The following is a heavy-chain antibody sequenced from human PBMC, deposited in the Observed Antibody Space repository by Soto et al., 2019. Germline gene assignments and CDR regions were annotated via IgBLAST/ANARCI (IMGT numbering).Heavy chain of an antibody. CDR2: IYPYDNSP. CDR3: ARERPFFGSGSYLGPYGMDV. CDR1: GYTFTGYY. D-gene: IGHD3-10*01. V-gene: IGHV1-2*02. J-gene: IGHJ6*02. Sequence: GASVKVSCNTYGYTFTGYYIHRVRQAPGQGLEWLGCIYPYDNSPKFVQSFQGRVTLTTDTATSTAYMELTSLRPDDTAVYYCARERPFFGSGSYLGPYGMDVWGQGTTVTVS.